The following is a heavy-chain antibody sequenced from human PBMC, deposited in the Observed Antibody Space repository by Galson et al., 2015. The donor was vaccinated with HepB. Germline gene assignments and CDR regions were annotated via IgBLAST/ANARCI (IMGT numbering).Heavy chain of an antibody. D-gene: IGHD1-1*01. CDR3: ARYHSTGIS. V-gene: IGHV1-69*13. CDR2: ITPIFDTS. J-gene: IGHJ5*02. Sequence: SVKVSCKASGDTFSSNPITWLRQAPGQGLEWMGAITPIFDTSDYAQNFQGRVTITADESTTTAYMELSSLRSGDTAIYYCARYHSTGISWGQGTLVTVSS. CDR1: GDTFSSNP.